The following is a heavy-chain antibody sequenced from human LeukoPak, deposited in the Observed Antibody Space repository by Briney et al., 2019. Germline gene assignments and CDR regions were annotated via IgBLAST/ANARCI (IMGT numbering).Heavy chain of an antibody. CDR1: GGSISSSSYY. V-gene: IGHV4-39*01. J-gene: IGHJ4*02. D-gene: IGHD6-19*01. CDR2: IYYSGST. Sequence: SETLSLTCTVSGGSISSSSYYWGWIRQPPGKGLEWIGSIYYSGSTYYNPSLKSRVTISVDTSKNQFSLKLSSVTAADTAVYYCARRSSGWSEPYNYWGQGTLVTVSS. CDR3: ARRSSGWSEPYNY.